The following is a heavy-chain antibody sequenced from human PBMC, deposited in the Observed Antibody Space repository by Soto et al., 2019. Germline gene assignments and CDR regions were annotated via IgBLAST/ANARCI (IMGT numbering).Heavy chain of an antibody. V-gene: IGHV4-59*01. CDR3: ATQRTASFPGDS. CDR2: IYYSGST. D-gene: IGHD2-21*01. Sequence: SETLSLTFTVCGGSISSYYWSWIRQPPGKGLEWIGYIYYSGSTNYNPSLKSRVTISVDTSKNQFSLKLSSVTAADTAMYFCATQRTASFPGDSWGQGTLVTVSS. J-gene: IGHJ5*02. CDR1: GGSISSYY.